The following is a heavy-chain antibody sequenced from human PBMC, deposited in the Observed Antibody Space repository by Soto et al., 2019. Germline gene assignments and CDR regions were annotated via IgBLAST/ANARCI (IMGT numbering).Heavy chain of an antibody. CDR2: INPNSGGT. V-gene: IGHV1-2*02. CDR3: ARDSLYYDFWSGRPFCMDV. Sequence: ASVKVSCKASGYTFTGYYMHWVRQAPGQGLEWMGWINPNSGGTNYAQKFQGRVTMTRDTSISTAYMELSRLISDDTAVYYCARDSLYYDFWSGRPFCMDVWGQGTTVTVSS. D-gene: IGHD3-3*01. CDR1: GYTFTGYY. J-gene: IGHJ6*02.